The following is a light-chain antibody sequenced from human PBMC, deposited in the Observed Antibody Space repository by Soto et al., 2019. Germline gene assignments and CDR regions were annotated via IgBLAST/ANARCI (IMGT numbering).Light chain of an antibody. CDR3: QQYYSPLWT. CDR2: WAS. Sequence: DIVMTQSPDFLAVSLGERATVNCNSSQSLFDSSTNKNYLAWYQQKPGQPPKLLIYWASARESGVPDRFSGSGSGTHFTLTINTLQGEDVAVYYCQQYYSPLWTFGQGSKVEVK. J-gene: IGKJ1*01. V-gene: IGKV4-1*01. CDR1: QSLFDSSTNKNY.